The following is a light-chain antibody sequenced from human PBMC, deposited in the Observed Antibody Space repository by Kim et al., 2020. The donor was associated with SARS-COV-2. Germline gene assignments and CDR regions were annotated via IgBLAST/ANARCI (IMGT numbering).Light chain of an antibody. V-gene: IGLV2-11*03. CDR3: CSFAGNYFWV. Sequence: GQSVTISCTGTSSDVGHTNYVSWYQQHPGKAPRVMIYDVTKRPSGVPDRFSGSKSGNTASLTISGLQAEDEADYYCCSFAGNYFWVFGGGTQLTVL. J-gene: IGLJ3*02. CDR2: DVT. CDR1: SSDVGHTNY.